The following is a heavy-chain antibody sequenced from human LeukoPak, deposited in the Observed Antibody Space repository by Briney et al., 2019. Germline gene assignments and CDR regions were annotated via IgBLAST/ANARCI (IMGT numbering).Heavy chain of an antibody. CDR2: ISSNGGST. J-gene: IGHJ4*02. Sequence: GGSLRLSCAASGFTFSSYAMHWVRQAPGKGLEYVSAISSNGGSTYYANSVKGRFTISRDNSKNTLYLQMGSLRAEDMAVYYCARGKDGYSYGLYDYWGQGTLVTVSS. CDR3: ARGKDGYSYGLYDY. D-gene: IGHD5-18*01. V-gene: IGHV3-64*01. CDR1: GFTFSSYA.